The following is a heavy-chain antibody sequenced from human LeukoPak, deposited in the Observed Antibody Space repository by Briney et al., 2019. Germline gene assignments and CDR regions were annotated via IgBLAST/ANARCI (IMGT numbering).Heavy chain of an antibody. V-gene: IGHV1-2*02. Sequence: ASVKVSCKASGYTFTGYYMHWVRQAPGQGLEWMGWINPNSGGTNYAQKFQGRVTMTRDTSISTAYMELSRLRSEDTAVYYCARTTGTTGYYYYYMDVWGKGTTVTVSS. CDR3: ARTTGTTGYYYYYMDV. J-gene: IGHJ6*03. CDR2: INPNSGGT. CDR1: GYTFTGYY. D-gene: IGHD1-1*01.